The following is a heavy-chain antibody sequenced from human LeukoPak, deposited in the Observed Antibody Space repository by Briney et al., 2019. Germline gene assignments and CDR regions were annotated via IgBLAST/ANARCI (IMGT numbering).Heavy chain of an antibody. CDR1: GFTFSSYA. V-gene: IGHV3-23*01. Sequence: GGSLRLSCAASGFTFSSYAMSWVRQAPGKGLEWVSGIRSSGEITSYADSVKGRFTISRDNSENTLFLQMNSLRAEDTAVYYCAKDRGAAADFDYWGQGTLVTVSS. CDR2: IRSSGEIT. D-gene: IGHD6-13*01. CDR3: AKDRGAAADFDY. J-gene: IGHJ4*02.